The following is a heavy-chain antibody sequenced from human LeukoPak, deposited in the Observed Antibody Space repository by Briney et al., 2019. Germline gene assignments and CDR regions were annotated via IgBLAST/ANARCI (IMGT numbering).Heavy chain of an antibody. Sequence: PSETLSLTCTVSGGSIGSYYWSWIRQPAGKGLEWIGRIYTSGSTNYNPSLKSRVTMSVDTSKNQFSLKLSSVTAADTAVYYCASGHVLRYFDWLPLGYWGQGTLVTVSS. CDR2: IYTSGST. CDR1: GGSIGSYY. J-gene: IGHJ4*02. V-gene: IGHV4-4*07. CDR3: ASGHVLRYFDWLPLGY. D-gene: IGHD3-9*01.